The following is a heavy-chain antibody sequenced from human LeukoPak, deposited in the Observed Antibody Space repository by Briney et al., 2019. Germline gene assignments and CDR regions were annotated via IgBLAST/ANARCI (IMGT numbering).Heavy chain of an antibody. V-gene: IGHV3-15*01. J-gene: IGHJ4*02. D-gene: IGHD4-17*01. Sequence: PGGSLRLSCAASGFTFSNAWMSWVRQAPGKGLEWVGRIKSKTDGGTTDYAAPVKGRFTISRDDSKNTLYLQINSLKTEDTAVYYCTTDSPHDYGDYGYGYWGQGTLVTVSS. CDR2: IKSKTDGGTT. CDR3: TTDSPHDYGDYGYGY. CDR1: GFTFSNAW.